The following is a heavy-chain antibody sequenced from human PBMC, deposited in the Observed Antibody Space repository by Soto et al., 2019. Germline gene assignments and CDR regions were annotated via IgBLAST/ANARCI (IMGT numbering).Heavy chain of an antibody. CDR1: GGSISRYY. D-gene: IGHD1-26*01. CDR3: ARVQGYSGSYRKGYYFDY. Sequence: QVQLQESGPGLVKPSETLSLTCTVSGGSISRYYWSWIRQPPGKGLECIGYIYYSGSTNYNPSLKSRITISVDTSKNQFSLKLSSVTAADTALYYWARVQGYSGSYRKGYYFDYWGQGTLVTVSS. CDR2: IYYSGST. J-gene: IGHJ4*02. V-gene: IGHV4-59*01.